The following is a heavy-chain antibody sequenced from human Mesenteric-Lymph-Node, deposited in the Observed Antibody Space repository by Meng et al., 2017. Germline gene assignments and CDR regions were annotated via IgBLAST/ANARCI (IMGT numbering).Heavy chain of an antibody. V-gene: IGHV5-51*01. J-gene: IGHJ5*02. D-gene: IGHD3-10*01. CDR2: IYPGDSDPRYT. CDR1: GYSFSSFW. Sequence: CKGSGYSFSSFWIGWVRQTPGKGLEWMGLIYPGDSDPRYTRYSPSFQGQVTISADKSINTAYLQWSSLKASDTAIYYCARVLGAINTVGEFGGWFDPWGQGTLVTVSS. CDR3: ARVLGAINTVGEFGGWFDP.